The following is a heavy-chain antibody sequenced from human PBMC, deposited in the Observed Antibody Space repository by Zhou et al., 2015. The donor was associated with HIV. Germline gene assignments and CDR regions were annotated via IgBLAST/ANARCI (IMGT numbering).Heavy chain of an antibody. V-gene: IGHV1-18*01. J-gene: IGHJ3*02. CDR3: ARDLWELLMIGDAFDI. D-gene: IGHD1-26*01. CDR1: GYTFTNYG. Sequence: QVQLVQSGAEVKKPGASVRVSCKASGYTFTNYGISWVRQAPGQGLEWMGWISAYNGNTNYAQKLQGRVTMTTDTSTSTAYMELRSLRSDDTAVYYCARDLWELLMIGDAFDIWGQGTMVTVSS. CDR2: ISAYNGNT.